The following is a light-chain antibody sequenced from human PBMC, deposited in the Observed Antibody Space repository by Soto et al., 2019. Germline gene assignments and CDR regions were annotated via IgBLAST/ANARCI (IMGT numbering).Light chain of an antibody. CDR2: DAS. CDR1: ESTSGY. Sequence: EIVLTQSPATLSLSPGERATLSCRASESTSGYLAWYQQKPGQAPRLLIYDASNRATGIPARFSGSGSGTDSTLTISSLEPQDFAVYYCQQRSNIFGPGTKVDIK. CDR3: QQRSNI. V-gene: IGKV3-11*01. J-gene: IGKJ3*01.